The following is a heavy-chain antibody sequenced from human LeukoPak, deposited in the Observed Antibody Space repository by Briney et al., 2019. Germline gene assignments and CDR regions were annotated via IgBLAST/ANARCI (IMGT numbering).Heavy chain of an antibody. CDR1: GITLSNYG. CDR2: ISGSGSST. Sequence: GGSLRLSCAVSGITLSNYGMSWVRQAPGKGLEWVSTISGSGSSTYYADSVKGRFTISRDNYRNTLYLQMDSMSAEDSAVYYCAKDPPRGSADAFDIWGQGTRVTVSS. J-gene: IGHJ3*02. V-gene: IGHV3-23*01. D-gene: IGHD2-15*01. CDR3: AKDPPRGSADAFDI.